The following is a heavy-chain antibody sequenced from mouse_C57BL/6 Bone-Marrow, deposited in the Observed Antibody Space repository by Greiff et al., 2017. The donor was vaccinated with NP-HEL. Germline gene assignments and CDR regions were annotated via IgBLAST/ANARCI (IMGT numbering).Heavy chain of an antibody. Sequence: VQLQQSGAELVRPGASVKLSCTASGFNIKDDYMHWVKQRPEQGLEWIGWIDPENGDTEYASKFQGKATITADKSSNTAYLQLSSLTSEDTAVYYCTTNPYYGSSAFDYWGQGTTLTVSS. J-gene: IGHJ2*01. D-gene: IGHD1-1*01. V-gene: IGHV14-4*01. CDR1: GFNIKDDY. CDR3: TTNPYYGSSAFDY. CDR2: IDPENGDT.